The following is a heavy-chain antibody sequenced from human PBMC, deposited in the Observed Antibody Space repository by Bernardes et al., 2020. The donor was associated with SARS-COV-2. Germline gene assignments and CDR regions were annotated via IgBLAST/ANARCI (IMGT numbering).Heavy chain of an antibody. CDR1: GGSISSGGYY. J-gene: IGHJ5*02. CDR2: IYYSGST. CDR3: ARGIPQSITIFGVVIPGNWFYP. D-gene: IGHD3-3*01. Sequence: TLSLTCTVSGGSISSGGYYWSWIRQHPGKGLEWIGYIYYSGSTYYNPSLKSRVTISVDTSKNQFSLKLSSVTAADTAVYYCARGIPQSITIFGVVIPGNWFYPWGQGTLVTVSS. V-gene: IGHV4-31*03.